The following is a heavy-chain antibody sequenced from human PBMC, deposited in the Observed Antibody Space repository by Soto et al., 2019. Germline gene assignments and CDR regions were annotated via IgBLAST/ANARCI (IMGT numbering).Heavy chain of an antibody. CDR3: ARGYDYGDYGGWFDP. CDR1: GGSFSGYY. D-gene: IGHD4-17*01. CDR2: INHSGST. V-gene: IGHV4-34*01. Sequence: SETLSLTCAVYGGSFSGYYWSWIRQPPGKGLEWIGEINHSGSTNYNPSLKSRVTISVHTSKNQFSLKLSSVTAADTAVYYCARGYDYGDYGGWFDPWGQGTLVTVS. J-gene: IGHJ5*02.